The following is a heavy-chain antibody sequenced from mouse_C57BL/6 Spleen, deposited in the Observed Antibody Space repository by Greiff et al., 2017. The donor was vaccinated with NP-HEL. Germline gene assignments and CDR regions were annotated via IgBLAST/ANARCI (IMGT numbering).Heavy chain of an antibody. CDR3: ARDLEGGYFDV. CDR1: GFTFSDYY. CDR2: INYDGSST. Sequence: EVKLMESEGGLVQPGSSMKLSCTASGFTFSDYYMAWVRQVPEKGLEWVANINYDGSSTYYLDSLKSRFIISRDNAKNILYLQMSSLKSEDTATYYCARDLEGGYFDVWGTGTTVTVSS. J-gene: IGHJ1*03. V-gene: IGHV5-16*01.